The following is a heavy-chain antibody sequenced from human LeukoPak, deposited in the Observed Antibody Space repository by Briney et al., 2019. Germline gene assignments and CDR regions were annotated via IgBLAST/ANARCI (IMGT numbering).Heavy chain of an antibody. V-gene: IGHV3-23*01. J-gene: IGHJ4*02. Sequence: PGGSLRLSCAASGFTFSSHAMSWVRQAPGKGLEWVSAISGSGGSTYYADSVKGRFTISRDNSKNTLYLQMNSLRAEDTAVYYCAKNVASYDILTGLLDYWGQGTLVTVSS. D-gene: IGHD3-9*01. CDR1: GFTFSSHA. CDR3: AKNVASYDILTGLLDY. CDR2: ISGSGGST.